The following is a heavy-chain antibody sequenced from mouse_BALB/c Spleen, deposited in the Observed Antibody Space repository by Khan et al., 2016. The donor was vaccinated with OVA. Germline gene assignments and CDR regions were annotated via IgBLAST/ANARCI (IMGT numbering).Heavy chain of an antibody. CDR2: ISTYYGHP. D-gene: IGHD1-3*01. V-gene: IGHV1S137*01. Sequence: QVRLQQSGAELVRPGVSVKISCKGSGYTFTDFTMHWVRQSHAMSLEWIGVISTYYGHPTYNQEFKDKATLTVDNSSSTAYMELARLTSEDSAIYYWTRGGGGTRFVYWGQGTLVTVSA. CDR1: GYTFTDFT. CDR3: TRGGGGTRFVY. J-gene: IGHJ3*01.